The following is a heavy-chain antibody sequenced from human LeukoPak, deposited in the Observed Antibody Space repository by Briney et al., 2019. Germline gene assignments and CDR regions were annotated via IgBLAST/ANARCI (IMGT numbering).Heavy chain of an antibody. D-gene: IGHD5-18*01. CDR2: IYHNGST. CDR3: ARVKAAMVTKEVDY. CDR1: GGSISSGGYY. J-gene: IGHJ4*02. Sequence: SETLSLTCTVSGGSISSGGYYWSWIRQPPGKGLEWIGYIYHNGSTYYNPSLKSRVTISVDRSKNQFSLKLSSVTAADTAVYYCARVKAAMVTKEVDYWGQGTLVTVSS. V-gene: IGHV4-30-2*01.